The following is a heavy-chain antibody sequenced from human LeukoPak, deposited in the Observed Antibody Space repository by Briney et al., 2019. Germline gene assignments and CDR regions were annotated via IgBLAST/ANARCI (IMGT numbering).Heavy chain of an antibody. V-gene: IGHV1-2*02. D-gene: IGHD5-24*01. Sequence: GASVKVSCKASVYTFTDYYMRWVRQAPGQGLEWMGWLNPNSGDTNYAQKFQGRVSMTRDSSISTAYMDLSDLRSDDTAVYSCARGRNIEMTTMSGGSDYWGQGTLVTVSS. CDR2: LNPNSGDT. J-gene: IGHJ4*02. CDR1: VYTFTDYY. CDR3: ARGRNIEMTTMSGGSDY.